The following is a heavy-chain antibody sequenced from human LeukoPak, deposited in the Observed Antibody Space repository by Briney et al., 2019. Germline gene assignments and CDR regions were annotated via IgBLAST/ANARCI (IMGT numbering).Heavy chain of an antibody. CDR1: GGSISSYY. CDR2: IYYSGST. V-gene: IGHV4-59*08. J-gene: IGHJ4*02. D-gene: IGHD6-13*01. Sequence: SETLSLTCTVSGGSISSYYWSWIRQPPGKGLEWIGYIYYSGSTNYNPSLKSRVTISVDTSKNQFSLKLSSVTAADTAVYYCASNIAAAGYFDYWGQGTLVTVSS. CDR3: ASNIAAAGYFDY.